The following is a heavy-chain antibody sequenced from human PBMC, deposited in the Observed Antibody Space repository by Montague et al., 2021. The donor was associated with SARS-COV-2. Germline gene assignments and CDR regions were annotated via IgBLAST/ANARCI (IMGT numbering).Heavy chain of an antibody. CDR3: AREYFDNSGMGHY. D-gene: IGHD3-22*01. Sequence: SLRLSCAASGFTFSSYWMSWVRQAPGKGLEWVANIKEDGGEKKYVGSVKGRFTISRDNAKDSLYLQMNSLRAEDTAVYYCAREYFDNSGMGHYWGQGTLVTVSS. J-gene: IGHJ4*02. V-gene: IGHV3-7*01. CDR1: GFTFSSYW. CDR2: IKEDGGEK.